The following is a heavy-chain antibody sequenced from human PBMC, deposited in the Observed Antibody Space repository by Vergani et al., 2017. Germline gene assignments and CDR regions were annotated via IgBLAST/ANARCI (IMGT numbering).Heavy chain of an antibody. D-gene: IGHD2-2*01. CDR1: GGTCRRYA. Sequence: QGQLEEAGAEGKKLGASRKGSPKAPGGTCRRYARCWGGKARGQAIELRGGSSPIVGTANYAQKFQGRVTITADESTSTAYMELSSLRSEDTAVYYCARADIVVVPAAERGGFDYWGQGTLVTVSS. CDR2: SSPIVGTA. J-gene: IGHJ4*02. CDR3: ARADIVVVPAAERGGFDY. V-gene: IGHV1-69*01.